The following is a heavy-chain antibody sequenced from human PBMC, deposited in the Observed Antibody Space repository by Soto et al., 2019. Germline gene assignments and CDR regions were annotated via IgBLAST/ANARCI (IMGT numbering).Heavy chain of an antibody. J-gene: IGHJ4*02. D-gene: IGHD2-2*01. CDR3: AREIPAAPFDY. CDR1: GFTFSSYG. Sequence: TGGSLRLSCAASGFTFSSYGMHWVRQAPGKGLEWVSDISSSGSNIYYADSVKGRFTISRDNAKNSLYLQMNSLRAEDTAMYYCAREIPAAPFDYWGQGTLVTVSS. CDR2: ISSSGSNI. V-gene: IGHV3-48*04.